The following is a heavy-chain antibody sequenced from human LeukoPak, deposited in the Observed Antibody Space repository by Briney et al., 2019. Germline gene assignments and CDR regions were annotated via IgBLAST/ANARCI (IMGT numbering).Heavy chain of an antibody. J-gene: IGHJ5*02. D-gene: IGHD5-18*01. CDR1: GGSFSGYY. CDR3: ARGGRYSYGYYFRNWFDP. Sequence: SETLSLTCAVYGGSFSGYYWSWIRQPPGKGLEWIGEIIHSGSTNYNPSLKSRVTISVDTSKNQFSLKLSSVTAADTAVYYCARGGRYSYGYYFRNWFDPWGQGTLVTVSS. CDR2: IIHSGST. V-gene: IGHV4-34*01.